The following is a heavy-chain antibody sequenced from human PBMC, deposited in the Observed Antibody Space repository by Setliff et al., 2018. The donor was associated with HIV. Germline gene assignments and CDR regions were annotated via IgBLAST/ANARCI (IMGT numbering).Heavy chain of an antibody. CDR3: ARVRYCGSPSCRKEFDF. J-gene: IGHJ4*02. D-gene: IGHD2-21*01. V-gene: IGHV3-30*04. Sequence: SLRLSCAASGFTFSSYSMHWVRQAPGKGLEWVAAVSYGGTNTYYADSVKGRFIISRDDSESTLFLQMNSLRVDDTAVYYCARVRYCGSPSCRKEFDFWGQGTLVTVSS. CDR1: GFTFSSYS. CDR2: VSYGGTNT.